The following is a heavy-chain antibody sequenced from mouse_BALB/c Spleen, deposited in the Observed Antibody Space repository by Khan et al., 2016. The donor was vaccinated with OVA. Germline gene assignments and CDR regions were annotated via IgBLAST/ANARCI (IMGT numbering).Heavy chain of an antibody. J-gene: IGHJ3*01. V-gene: IGHV1S135*01. CDR1: GYSFTSYY. CDR3: ARGTFAY. D-gene: IGHD3-3*01. Sequence: VQLKESGPELMKPGASVKISCKASGYSFTSYYMHWMKQSPGKSLEWIGYIDPFNADTDYNQKFKGKATLTVDKSSNTAYMHLTSLTSEDSAVXYCARGTFAYWGQGTLVTVSA. CDR2: IDPFNADT.